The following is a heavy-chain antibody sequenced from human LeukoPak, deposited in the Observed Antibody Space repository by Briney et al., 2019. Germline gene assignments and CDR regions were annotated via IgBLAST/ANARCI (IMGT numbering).Heavy chain of an antibody. CDR1: GFTFSDYY. V-gene: IGHV3-11*04. CDR2: ISSSGSTI. Sequence: GGSLRLSCAASGFTFSDYYMSWIRQAPGKGLEWVSYISSSGSTIYYADSVKGRFTISRDNAKNSLYLQMNSLRAEDTAVYYCARDAQYYDFWSGYHYYYYMDVWGKGTTVTVSS. D-gene: IGHD3-3*01. J-gene: IGHJ6*03. CDR3: ARDAQYYDFWSGYHYYYYMDV.